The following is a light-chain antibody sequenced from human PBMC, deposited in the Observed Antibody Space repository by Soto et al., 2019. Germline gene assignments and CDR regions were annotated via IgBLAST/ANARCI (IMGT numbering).Light chain of an antibody. CDR2: DAS. CDR3: KKYDRWPVT. V-gene: IGKV3-15*01. CDR1: QSVNSN. J-gene: IGKJ4*01. Sequence: EIMMSLSLATLSVNPGERATLSCRASQSVNSNLAWYQHKPGQAPRLLISDASTGASGIPPRFGGSGSGTEFTLTIDRLQSADFAVYYCKKYDRWPVTFG.